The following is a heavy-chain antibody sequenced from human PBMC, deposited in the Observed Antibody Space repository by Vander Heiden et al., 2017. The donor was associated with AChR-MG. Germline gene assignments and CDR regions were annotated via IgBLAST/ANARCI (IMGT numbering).Heavy chain of an antibody. J-gene: IGHJ3*02. D-gene: IGHD2-2*02. V-gene: IGHV3-23*01. CDR3: ASYCSSTSCYMPAFDI. CDR2: ISGSGGST. CDR1: GFPFRGYA. Sequence: EVQLLESGGGLVQPGGSVVLPCPASGFPFRGYAMGWVRQAPGKGVEWVAAISGSGGSTYYADSVKGRFTISRDNSKNTLYLQMNSLRAEDTAVYYCASYCSSTSCYMPAFDIWGQGTMVTVSS.